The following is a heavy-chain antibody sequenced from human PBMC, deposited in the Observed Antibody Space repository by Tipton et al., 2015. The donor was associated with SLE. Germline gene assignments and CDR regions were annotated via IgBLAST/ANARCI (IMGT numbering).Heavy chain of an antibody. V-gene: IGHV4-61*09. J-gene: IGHJ6*02. CDR2: IYTSGST. D-gene: IGHD2-15*01. CDR1: DGSITSGSYY. Sequence: TLSLTCTVSDGSITSGSYYWTWIRQPAGKGLEWIGHIYTSGSTNYNPSLKSRVTISVDTSKKQFSLNLTSVTAADTAVYFCARGVVVLAAVDYYYGLDVWGQGTTVTVSS. CDR3: ARGVVVLAAVDYYYGLDV.